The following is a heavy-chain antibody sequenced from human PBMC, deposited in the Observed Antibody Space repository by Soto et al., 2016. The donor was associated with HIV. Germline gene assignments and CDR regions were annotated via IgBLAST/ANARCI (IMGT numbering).Heavy chain of an antibody. CDR1: GYAFTGYY. CDR3: ARGSLVDTAMVNPWD. V-gene: IGHV1-2*02. Sequence: QVQLGQFGAEMKKPGASVKVSCKASGYAFTGYYMHWVRQAPGQGLEWMGWINPNSGGTNYAQKFQGRVTMTRDTSISTAYMELSRLTSDDTAVYYCARGSLVDTAMVNPWDWGQGTLLTVSS. J-gene: IGHJ4*02. D-gene: IGHD5-18*01. CDR2: INPNSGGT.